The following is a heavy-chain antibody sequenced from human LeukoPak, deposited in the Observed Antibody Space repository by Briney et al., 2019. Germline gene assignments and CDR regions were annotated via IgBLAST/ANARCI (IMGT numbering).Heavy chain of an antibody. D-gene: IGHD5-18*01. CDR1: GGSISSYY. CDR2: IYYSGST. V-gene: IGHV4-59*01. CDR3: ARARIQLWFDY. Sequence: SSETLSLTCTVSGGSISSYYWSWIRQPPGKGLEWIGYIYYSGSTNYNPSLKSRVTISVDTSKNQFSLKLSSVTAADTAVYYCARARIQLWFDYWGQGTLVTVSS. J-gene: IGHJ4*02.